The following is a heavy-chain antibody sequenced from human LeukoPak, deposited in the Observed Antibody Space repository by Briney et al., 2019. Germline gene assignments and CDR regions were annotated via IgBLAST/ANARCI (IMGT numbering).Heavy chain of an antibody. V-gene: IGHV4-59*01. CDR3: ARVGDSSGYYFDY. J-gene: IGHJ4*02. D-gene: IGHD3-22*01. CDR1: GGSISGYY. CDR2: VSYSGST. Sequence: PSETLSLTCTVSGGSISGYYWSWIRQPPGKGLEWIGYVSYSGSTSYNPSLKSRVTISVDTSKSQFSLKLSSVTAADTAVYYCARVGDSSGYYFDYWGQGTLVTVSS.